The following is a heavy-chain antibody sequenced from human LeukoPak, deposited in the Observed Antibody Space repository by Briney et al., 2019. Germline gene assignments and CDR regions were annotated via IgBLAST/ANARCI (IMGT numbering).Heavy chain of an antibody. CDR1: GFTFSDYY. CDR2: IPSTSSYT. Sequence: GGSLRLSCVASGFTFSDYYMSWIRQAPGKRLEWVSYIPSTSSYTSYADSVKGRFTISRDNAKNSLHLQMNSLRAEDTAVYYCARAANTAAGTPTLAIDYWGQGTLVTVSS. J-gene: IGHJ4*02. D-gene: IGHD6-13*01. CDR3: ARAANTAAGTPTLAIDY. V-gene: IGHV3-11*05.